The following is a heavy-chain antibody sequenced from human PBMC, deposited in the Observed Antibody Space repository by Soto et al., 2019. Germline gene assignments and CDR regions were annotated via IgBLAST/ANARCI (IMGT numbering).Heavy chain of an antibody. V-gene: IGHV1-2*02. CDR2: INAFDVHT. CDR1: GYTFTGYY. CDR3: ARNLYGRAFDI. D-gene: IGHD2-8*01. J-gene: IGHJ3*02. Sequence: ASVKVSCKASGYTFTGYYMHWVRQAPGQGLEWMGWINAFDVHTNYSQKFHDRVTMTSNRFTDTAYMELSSLTLDDTAVYFCARNLYGRAFDIWGQGTMVTVSS.